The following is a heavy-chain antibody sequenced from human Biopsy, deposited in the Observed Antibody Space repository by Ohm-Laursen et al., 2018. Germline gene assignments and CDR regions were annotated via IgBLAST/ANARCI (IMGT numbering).Heavy chain of an antibody. D-gene: IGHD5-18*01. CDR1: GYTFSMYA. Sequence: GPSVKASCKASGYTFSMYAIIWVRQAPGQGLEWLGWISTYNGNTNYAQKFRGRVTMTTDKPTSTAYVELRSLRSDDTAVYSCARTVDTVVVTPSDHWGQGTLVTVSS. CDR2: ISTYNGNT. CDR3: ARTVDTVVVTPSDH. V-gene: IGHV1-18*01. J-gene: IGHJ4*02.